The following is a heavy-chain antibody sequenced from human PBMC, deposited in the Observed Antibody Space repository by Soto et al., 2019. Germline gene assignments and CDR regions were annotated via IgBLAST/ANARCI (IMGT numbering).Heavy chain of an antibody. Sequence: PSQTLSLTCAISGDSVSSNSAAWNWIRQSPSRGLEWLGRTYYRSKWYRDYAVSVKSRITINPDTSKNQLSLQLNSVTPEDTAMYYCARDEKQENIGTYIDYWGQGTQVTVSS. D-gene: IGHD1-26*01. J-gene: IGHJ4*02. V-gene: IGHV6-1*01. CDR3: ARDEKQENIGTYIDY. CDR1: GDSVSSNSAA. CDR2: TYYRSKWYR.